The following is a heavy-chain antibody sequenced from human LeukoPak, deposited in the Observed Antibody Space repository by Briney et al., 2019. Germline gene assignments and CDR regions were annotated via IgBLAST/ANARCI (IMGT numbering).Heavy chain of an antibody. D-gene: IGHD6-19*01. Sequence: GGSLRLSCAASGFTVSSNFMSWLRQAPGKGLEWVSLIYSDGSPYYADSVKGRFTISRDNSKNTLYLQMGSLRAEDMAVYYCAREIDSSGWQRSDYWGQGTLATVSS. V-gene: IGHV3-66*01. CDR1: GFTVSSNF. CDR2: IYSDGSP. J-gene: IGHJ4*02. CDR3: AREIDSSGWQRSDY.